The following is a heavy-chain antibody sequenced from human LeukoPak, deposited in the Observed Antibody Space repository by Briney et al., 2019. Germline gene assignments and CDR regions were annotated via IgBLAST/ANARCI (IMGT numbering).Heavy chain of an antibody. V-gene: IGHV1-69*06. CDR2: IIPIFGTA. Sequence: SVKVSCKASGGTFSSYAISWVRQAPGQGLEWMGGIIPIFGTANYAQKFQGRVTITADKSTSTAYMELSSLRSEDTAVYYCATTYYYGSGSFYFDYWGQGTLVTVSS. CDR1: GGTFSSYA. CDR3: ATTYYYGSGSFYFDY. J-gene: IGHJ4*02. D-gene: IGHD3-10*01.